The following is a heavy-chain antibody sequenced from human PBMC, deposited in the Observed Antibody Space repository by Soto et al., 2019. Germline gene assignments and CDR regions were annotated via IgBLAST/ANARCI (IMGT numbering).Heavy chain of an antibody. CDR1: GYTFTSYG. J-gene: IGHJ6*02. CDR2: ISAYNGNA. V-gene: IGHV1-18*01. D-gene: IGHD3-10*01. CDR3: ARALLWFGELPMNYYFYGMDV. Sequence: QVQLVQSGAEVKKPGASVKVSCKASGYTFTSYGISWVRQAPGQGLEWMGWISAYNGNANYAQKLQGRVTMTTDTSTITADMELRSLRSDDTAVYYCARALLWFGELPMNYYFYGMDVWGQGTTVTVAS.